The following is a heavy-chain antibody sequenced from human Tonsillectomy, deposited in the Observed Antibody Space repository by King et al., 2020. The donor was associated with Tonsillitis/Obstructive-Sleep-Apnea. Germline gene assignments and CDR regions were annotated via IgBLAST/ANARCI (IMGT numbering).Heavy chain of an antibody. Sequence: QLQESGPGLVKPSETLSLTCTVSGGSISSSSYYWGWIRQPPGKGLEWMGSIYYSGSTYYNPSLKSRVTISVDTSKNQFSLKLSSVTAADTAVYYCARHGDYDFWSGYPDYWGQGTLVTVSS. CDR2: IYYSGST. V-gene: IGHV4-39*01. J-gene: IGHJ4*02. CDR1: GGSISSSSYY. CDR3: ARHGDYDFWSGYPDY. D-gene: IGHD3-3*01.